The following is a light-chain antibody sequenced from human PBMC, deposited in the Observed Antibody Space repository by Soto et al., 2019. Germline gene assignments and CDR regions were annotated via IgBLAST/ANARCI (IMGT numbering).Light chain of an antibody. Sequence: DIEMTQSPSSLSASVGERVTITCRASHTFSSFLKWYQQKRGKPPTLLIYGAFNLRSVVPSRFAGSGGGAEFRLTISSLQPGDFATYYYQHTYCPPFTFGQGTSLEIK. CDR1: HTFSSF. V-gene: IGKV1-39*01. CDR2: GAF. J-gene: IGKJ2*01. CDR3: QHTYCPPFT.